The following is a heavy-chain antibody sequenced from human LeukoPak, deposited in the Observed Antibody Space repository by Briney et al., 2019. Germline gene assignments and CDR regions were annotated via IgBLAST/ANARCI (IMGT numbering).Heavy chain of an antibody. CDR1: GGSISSGDYY. J-gene: IGHJ2*01. CDR2: IYYSGST. V-gene: IGHV4-30-4*01. CDR3: ARGANGDYDL. Sequence: SETLSLTCTVSGGSISSGDYYWSWIRQPPGKGLEWIGYIYYSGSTYYNPSLKSRVTISVDTSKNQFPLKLSSVTAADTAVYYCARGANGDYDLWGRGTLVTVSS. D-gene: IGHD4-17*01.